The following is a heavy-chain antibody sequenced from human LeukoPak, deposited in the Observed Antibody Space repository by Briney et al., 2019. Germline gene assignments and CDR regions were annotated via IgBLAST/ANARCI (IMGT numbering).Heavy chain of an antibody. CDR1: GYTFTGYY. CDR3: ARDRIKLYYYYYMDV. CDR2: INPNSGGT. V-gene: IGHV1-2*02. Sequence: ALVTVSCKASGYTFTGYYMHWVRQAPGQGLEWMGWINPNSGGTHYAQKFQRRVTLTRDTSISTAYMELSRLRSDDTAVYYCARDRIKLYYYYYMDVWGKGTTVTVSS. J-gene: IGHJ6*03. D-gene: IGHD2-15*01.